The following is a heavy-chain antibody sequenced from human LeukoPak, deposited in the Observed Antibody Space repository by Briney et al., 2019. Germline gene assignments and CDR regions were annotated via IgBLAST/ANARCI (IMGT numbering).Heavy chain of an antibody. Sequence: ASVKVSCKASGYTFTSYEINWVRQATGQGLEWMGWMNPKSGNTAYAQKFQGRVTMTRDTSISTAYMELSSLRSEDTAVYYCAKAGIVATMNADWFDPWGQGTLVIVSS. CDR3: AKAGIVATMNADWFDP. CDR2: MNPKSGNT. D-gene: IGHD5-12*01. J-gene: IGHJ5*02. V-gene: IGHV1-8*01. CDR1: GYTFTSYE.